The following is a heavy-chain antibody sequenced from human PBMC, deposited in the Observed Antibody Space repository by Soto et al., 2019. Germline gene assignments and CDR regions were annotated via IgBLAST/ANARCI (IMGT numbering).Heavy chain of an antibody. J-gene: IGHJ6*02. CDR2: IWYDGSNK. D-gene: IGHD2-2*01. CDR1: GFTFSSYG. Sequence: PGGSLRLSCAASGFTFSSYGMHWGRQAPGKGLEWVAVIWYDGSNKYYADSVKGRFTISRDNSKNTLYLQMNSLRAEDTAVYYFARVFIVVVPAGVLSYYYGMDVWGQGTTVTVSS. V-gene: IGHV3-33*01. CDR3: ARVFIVVVPAGVLSYYYGMDV.